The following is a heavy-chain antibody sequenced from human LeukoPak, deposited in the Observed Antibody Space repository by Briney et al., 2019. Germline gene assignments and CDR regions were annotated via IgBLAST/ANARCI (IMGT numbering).Heavy chain of an antibody. CDR1: GGSISSYY. CDR3: ARGPNRITMRIGDAFDI. Sequence: PSETLSLTCTVSGGSISSYYWSWIRQPAGKGLEWIGRIYTSGSTSYNPSLKSRVTMSVGTSKNQFSLKLSSVTAADTAVYYCARGPNRITMRIGDAFDIWGQGTMVTISS. J-gene: IGHJ3*02. D-gene: IGHD3-22*01. V-gene: IGHV4-4*07. CDR2: IYTSGST.